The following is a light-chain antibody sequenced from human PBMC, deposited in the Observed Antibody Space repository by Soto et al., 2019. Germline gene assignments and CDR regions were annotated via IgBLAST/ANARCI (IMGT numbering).Light chain of an antibody. Sequence: EIGGTESPGALSLSPGERATLSSSASQSVSSNYLTWYQQKPGQAPRLLIYCASSRATGIPDRFSGSGSGTDFTLTISRLEPEDFAVYYCQQYGNSPFTFGPGTKVDIQ. J-gene: IGKJ3*01. CDR2: CAS. CDR1: QSVSSNY. CDR3: QQYGNSPFT. V-gene: IGKV3-20*01.